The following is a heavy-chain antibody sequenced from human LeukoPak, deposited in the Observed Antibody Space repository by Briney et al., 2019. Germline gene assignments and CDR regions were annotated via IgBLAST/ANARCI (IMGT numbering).Heavy chain of an antibody. D-gene: IGHD1-26*01. J-gene: IGHJ3*02. Sequence: GGSLRLSCAASGFTVSSNYMSWVRQAPGKGLEWVSVIYSGGSTYYADSVKGRFTISRDNSRNTLYLQMNSLRAEDTAVYYCAREERNAFDIWGQGTMVTVSS. CDR3: AREERNAFDI. CDR2: IYSGGST. V-gene: IGHV3-53*01. CDR1: GFTVSSNY.